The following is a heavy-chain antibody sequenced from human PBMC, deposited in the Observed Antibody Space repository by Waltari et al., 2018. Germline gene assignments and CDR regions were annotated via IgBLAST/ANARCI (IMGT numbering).Heavy chain of an antibody. J-gene: IGHJ4*02. V-gene: IGHV3-23*01. CDR2: ISTGGGSS. CDR1: GFTFSDYA. Sequence: EVQLLESGGGLVQPGGSLRLSCAASGFTFSDYAMTWVRQAPGKGLEWVSSISTGGGSSHYADSLKCRFTISRDNSKNTLYLQMNSLRAEDTAVYYCARLSGGYSRPFDYWGQGTLVTVSS. D-gene: IGHD1-26*01. CDR3: ARLSGGYSRPFDY.